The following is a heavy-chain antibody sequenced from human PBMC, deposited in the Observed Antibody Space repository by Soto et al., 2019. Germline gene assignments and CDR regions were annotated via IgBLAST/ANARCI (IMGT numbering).Heavy chain of an antibody. J-gene: IGHJ6*02. CDR1: GITLSSYA. V-gene: IGHV3-23*01. CDR3: ARDCSGGSCYPGMDV. D-gene: IGHD2-15*01. Sequence: GGSLRLSCAASGITLSSYAMSWVRQAPGKGPEWVSGISASGGSTSYADSVKGRFTISRDNSKNTLYLQMNSLRAEDTAVYFCARDCSGGSCYPGMDVWGQGTTVTVS. CDR2: ISASGGST.